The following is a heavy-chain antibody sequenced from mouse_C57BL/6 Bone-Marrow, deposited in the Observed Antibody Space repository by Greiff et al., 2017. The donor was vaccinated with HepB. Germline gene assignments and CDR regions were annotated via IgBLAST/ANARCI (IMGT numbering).Heavy chain of an antibody. V-gene: IGHV2-9-1*01. Sequence: VKLMESGPGLVAPSHSLSITCTVSGFSFTSYAISWVRQPPGKGLEWIGVICTGGGTNYNSALKSRLSISTDNYKSHVILKMNSLQTDDTARYYWARLFAYWGQGTLVTVSA. J-gene: IGHJ3*01. CDR1: GFSFTSYA. CDR2: ICTGGGT. CDR3: ARLFAY.